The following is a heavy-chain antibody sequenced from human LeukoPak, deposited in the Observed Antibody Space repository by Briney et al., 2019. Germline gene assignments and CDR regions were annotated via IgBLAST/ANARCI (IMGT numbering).Heavy chain of an antibody. CDR3: GRHNRATVTTVLDY. CDR2: IYYSGST. J-gene: IGHJ4*02. Sequence: SETLSLTCTVSGGSISSYYWSWIRQPPGKGLEWIGYIYYSGSTNYNPSLKSRVTISVDTSKNQFSLKLSSVTAADTAVYYCGRHNRATVTTVLDYWGQGTLVTVSS. D-gene: IGHD4-17*01. CDR1: GGSISSYY. V-gene: IGHV4-59*08.